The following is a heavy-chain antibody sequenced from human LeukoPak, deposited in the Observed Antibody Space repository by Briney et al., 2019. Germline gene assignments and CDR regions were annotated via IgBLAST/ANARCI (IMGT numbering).Heavy chain of an antibody. Sequence: GGSLRLSCAASGFTFSSYAMSWVRQAPGKGLEWVSAISGSGGSIYYADSVKGRFTISRDNSKNTLYLQMNSLRAEDTAVYYCAKDASRGVIMPAFWFDPWGQGTLVTVSS. J-gene: IGHJ5*02. D-gene: IGHD3-10*01. V-gene: IGHV3-23*01. CDR3: AKDASRGVIMPAFWFDP. CDR1: GFTFSSYA. CDR2: ISGSGGSI.